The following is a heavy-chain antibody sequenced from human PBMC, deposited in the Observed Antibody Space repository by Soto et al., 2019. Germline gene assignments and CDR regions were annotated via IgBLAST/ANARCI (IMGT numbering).Heavy chain of an antibody. J-gene: IGHJ4*02. CDR2: IYHSGST. CDR3: ARKSDGFDY. Sequence: SETLSLTCAVSGGSISSGGYSWSWIRQPPGKGLEWIGYIYHSGSTYYNPSLKSRVTISVDRSKSQFSLKLSSVTAADTAVYYCARKSDGFDYWGQGTLVTVSS. D-gene: IGHD2-21*02. CDR1: GGSISSGGYS. V-gene: IGHV4-30-2*01.